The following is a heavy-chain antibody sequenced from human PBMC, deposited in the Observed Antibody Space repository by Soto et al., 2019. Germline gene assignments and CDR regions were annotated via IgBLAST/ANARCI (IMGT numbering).Heavy chain of an antibody. CDR3: AKDRYSSSWYSGWYFDL. CDR1: GFTFSSYA. D-gene: IGHD6-13*01. CDR2: ISGSGGST. J-gene: IGHJ2*01. Sequence: GGSLRLSCAASGFTFSSYAMSWVRQAPGKGLEWVSAISGSGGSTYYADSVKDRFTISRDNSKNTLYLQMNSLRAEDTAVYYCAKDRYSSSWYSGWYFDLWGRGTLVTVSS. V-gene: IGHV3-23*01.